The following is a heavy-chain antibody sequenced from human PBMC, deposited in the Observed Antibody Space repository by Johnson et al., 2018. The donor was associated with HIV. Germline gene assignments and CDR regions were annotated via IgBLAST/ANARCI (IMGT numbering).Heavy chain of an antibody. D-gene: IGHD2-21*02. CDR1: GFTFSSYA. J-gene: IGHJ3*02. CDR2: IRSDGVNK. CDR3: TRGGWKVVTSIFAFDI. Sequence: QVQLVESGGGVVQPGRSLRLSCAASGFTFSSYAMHWVRQVPGKGLEWLAYIRSDGVNKQYTDSVKGRFTISRDNSKNTLYLQMNSLRAEDTAVYYCTRGGWKVVTSIFAFDIWGQGTMVAVSS. V-gene: IGHV3-30*04.